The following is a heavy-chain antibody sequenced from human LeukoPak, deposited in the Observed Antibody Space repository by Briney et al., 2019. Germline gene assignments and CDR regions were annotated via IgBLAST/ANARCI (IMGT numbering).Heavy chain of an antibody. J-gene: IGHJ4*02. CDR1: GYTFTGYY. CDR2: INPNSGGT. D-gene: IGHD6-19*01. CDR3: ARDTIAVAAPTGCYFDY. Sequence: ASVEVSCKASGYTFTGYYMHWVRQAPGQGLEWMGWINPNSGGTNYAQKFQGWVTMTRDTSISTAYMELSRLRSDDTAVYYCARDTIAVAAPTGCYFDYWGQGTLVTVSS. V-gene: IGHV1-2*04.